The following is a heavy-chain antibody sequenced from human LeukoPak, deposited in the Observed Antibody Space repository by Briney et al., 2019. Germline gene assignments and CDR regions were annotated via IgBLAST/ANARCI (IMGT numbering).Heavy chain of an antibody. V-gene: IGHV3-21*01. J-gene: IGHJ4*02. Sequence: GGSLRLSCAASGFTSSTYWMGWVRQAPGKGLEWVSSITNGSSYIYYADSVKGRFTISRDNAKNSLHLQMNSLRVGDTAVYYCARGGSKYWGQGTLVTVSS. CDR3: ARGGSKY. CDR1: GFTSSTYW. CDR2: ITNGSSYI.